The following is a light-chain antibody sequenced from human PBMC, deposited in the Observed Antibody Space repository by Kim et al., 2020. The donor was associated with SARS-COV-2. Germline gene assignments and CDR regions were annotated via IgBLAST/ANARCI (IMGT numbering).Light chain of an antibody. CDR1: QSISSC. CDR3: QQYYSYSPDT. CDR2: DAS. Sequence: ASCGDRVTIPCRASQSISSCLAWYLQKPGKAPKLLIYDASILKSGVPSRFSGSGSGTGFTVTISSLQPDDFATYYCQQYYSYSPDTFGQGTKLEIK. J-gene: IGKJ2*01. V-gene: IGKV1-5*01.